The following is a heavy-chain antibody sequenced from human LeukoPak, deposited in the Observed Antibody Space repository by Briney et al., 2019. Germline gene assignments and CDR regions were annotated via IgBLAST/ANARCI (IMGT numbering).Heavy chain of an antibody. J-gene: IGHJ4*02. Sequence: GGSLRLSCAASGFTFSSYSMNWVRQAPGKGLEWVSSISSSSSYIYYADSVKGRFTISRDNAKNSLYLQMNGLRAEDTAVYYCARDISPYYYGSGSHDYWGQGTLVTVSS. D-gene: IGHD3-10*01. CDR3: ARDISPYYYGSGSHDY. CDR1: GFTFSSYS. V-gene: IGHV3-21*01. CDR2: ISSSSSYI.